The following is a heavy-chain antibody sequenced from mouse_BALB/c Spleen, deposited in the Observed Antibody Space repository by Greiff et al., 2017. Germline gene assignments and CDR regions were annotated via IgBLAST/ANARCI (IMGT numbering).Heavy chain of an antibody. J-gene: IGHJ4*01. CDR1: GYTFTSYY. D-gene: IGHD2-14*01. Sequence: QVQLQQSGPELVKPGASVRISCKASGYTFTSYYIHWVKQRPGQGLEWIGWIYPGNVNTKYNEKFKGKATLTADKSSSTAYMQLSSLTSEDSAVYFCAGDYYRYGGCHGDAMDYWGQGTSVTVSS. CDR2: IYPGNVNT. V-gene: IGHV1S56*01. CDR3: AGDYYRYGGCHGDAMDY.